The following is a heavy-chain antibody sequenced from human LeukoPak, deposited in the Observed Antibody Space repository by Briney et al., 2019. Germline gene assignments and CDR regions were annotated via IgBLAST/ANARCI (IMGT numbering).Heavy chain of an antibody. CDR3: ASGQQLGY. Sequence: RGSLRLSCAASGFTFSNYWMSWVRQAPGKGLERVANIKQDGSEKYYVDSVKGRFTISRDNAKNSLYLQMNSLRAEDTAVYYCASGQQLGYWGQGTLVTVSS. J-gene: IGHJ4*02. CDR2: IKQDGSEK. D-gene: IGHD6-6*01. CDR1: GFTFSNYW. V-gene: IGHV3-7*01.